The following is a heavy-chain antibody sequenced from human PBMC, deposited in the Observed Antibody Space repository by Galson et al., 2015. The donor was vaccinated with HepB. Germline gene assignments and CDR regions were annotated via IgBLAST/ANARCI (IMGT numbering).Heavy chain of an antibody. CDR3: AKGLGDSLKGDFY. J-gene: IGHJ4*02. CDR1: GDSVSSNCAA. V-gene: IGHV6-1*01. Sequence: CAISGDSVSSNCAAWNWIRQSPSRGLEWLGRTYYRSKWYNDYAVSVKSRITINPDTSKNQFSLQLNSVTPEDTAVYYCAKGLGDSLKGDFYWGQGTLVTVSS. CDR2: TYYRSKWYN. D-gene: IGHD2-21*01.